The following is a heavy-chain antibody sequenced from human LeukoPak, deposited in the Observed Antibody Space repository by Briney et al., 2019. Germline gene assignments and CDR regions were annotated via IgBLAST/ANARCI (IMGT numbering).Heavy chain of an antibody. CDR3: AREGRGVHAFDI. CDR1: GFTFSSYA. CDR2: ISYDGSNK. J-gene: IGHJ3*02. V-gene: IGHV3-30-3*01. Sequence: PGGSLRLSCAASGFTFSSYAMHWVRQAPGKGLEWVAVISYDGSNKYYADSVKGRFTISRDNSKNTLYLQMNSLRAEDTAAYYCAREGRGVHAFDIWGQGTMVTVSS. D-gene: IGHD3-10*01.